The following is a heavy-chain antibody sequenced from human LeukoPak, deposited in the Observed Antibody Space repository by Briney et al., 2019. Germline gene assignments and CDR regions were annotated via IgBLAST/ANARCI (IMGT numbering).Heavy chain of an antibody. D-gene: IGHD2-2*01. CDR3: ARAHRTLVVPAAKKGGFDP. CDR1: GGSFSGYY. V-gene: IGHV4-34*01. CDR2: INHSGST. Sequence: SETLSLTCAVYGGSFSGYYWSWIRQPPGKGLEWIGEINHSGSTNYNPSLKSRVTISVDTSKNQFSLKLSSVTAADTAAYYCARAHRTLVVPAAKKGGFDPWGQGTLVTVSS. J-gene: IGHJ5*02.